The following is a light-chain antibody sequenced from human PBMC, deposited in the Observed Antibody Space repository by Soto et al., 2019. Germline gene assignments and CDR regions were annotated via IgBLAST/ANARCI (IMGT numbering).Light chain of an antibody. CDR2: GAS. CDR1: QSVTGSY. Sequence: EIVLTQSPGTLSLSPGEGATLSCRASQSVTGSYLAWYQQKPGQAPRLLFYGASTRATGIPDRFSGSESGTDFTLTISSLEPEDFAVYCCQQYGSSPPTFGQGTKV. CDR3: QQYGSSPPT. V-gene: IGKV3-20*01. J-gene: IGKJ1*01.